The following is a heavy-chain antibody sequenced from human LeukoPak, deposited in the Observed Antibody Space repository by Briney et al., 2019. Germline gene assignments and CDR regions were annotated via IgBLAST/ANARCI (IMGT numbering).Heavy chain of an antibody. CDR2: FDPEDGET. CDR3: ATWDVMSSRTAMVMLDY. V-gene: IGHV1-24*01. CDR1: GYTLTELS. J-gene: IGHJ4*02. Sequence: GASVKVSCKVSGYTLTELSMHWVRQAPGKGLEWMGGFDPEDGETIYAQKCQGRVTMTEDTSTDTAYMELSSLRSEDTAVYYCATWDVMSSRTAMVMLDYWGQGTLVTVSS. D-gene: IGHD5-18*01.